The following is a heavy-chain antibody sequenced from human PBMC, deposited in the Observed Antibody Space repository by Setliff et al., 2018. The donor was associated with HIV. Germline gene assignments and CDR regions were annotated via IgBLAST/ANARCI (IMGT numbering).Heavy chain of an antibody. CDR3: AGDMGYGDHGRAFDI. Sequence: SVKVSCKASGGTFSSYAISWVRQAPGQGLEWMGGIIPIFGTANYAQKFQGRVTITADESTSTAYMELRSLRSDDTAMYYCAGDMGYGDHGRAFDIWGQGTMVTVSS. D-gene: IGHD4-17*01. CDR2: IIPIFGTA. J-gene: IGHJ3*02. V-gene: IGHV1-69*13. CDR1: GGTFSSYA.